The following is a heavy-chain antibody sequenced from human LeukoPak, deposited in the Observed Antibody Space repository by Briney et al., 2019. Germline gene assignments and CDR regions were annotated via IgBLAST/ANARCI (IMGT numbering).Heavy chain of an antibody. CDR1: GYTFTSYY. V-gene: IGHV1-46*01. CDR2: INPSGGST. CDR3: ALTAAGNLRDAFDI. J-gene: IGHJ3*02. Sequence: ASVKVSCKASGYTFTSYYMHWVRQAPGQGLEWMGIINPSGGSTSYAQKFQGRVTMTRDMSTSTVYMELSSLRSEDTAVYYCALTAAGNLRDAFDIWGQGTVVTVPS. D-gene: IGHD6-13*01.